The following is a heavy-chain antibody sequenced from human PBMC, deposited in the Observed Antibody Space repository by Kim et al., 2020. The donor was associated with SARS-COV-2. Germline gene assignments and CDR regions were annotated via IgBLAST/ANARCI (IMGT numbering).Heavy chain of an antibody. CDR2: ISYDGSNK. CDR1: GFTFSSYG. V-gene: IGHV3-30*18. D-gene: IGHD3-22*01. Sequence: GGSLRLSCAASGFTFSSYGMHWVRQAPGKGLEWVAVISYDGSNKYYADSVKGRFTISRDNSKNTLYLQMNSLRAEDTAVYYCAKDRAYYYDSSGYYMPGYWGQGTLVTVSS. J-gene: IGHJ4*02. CDR3: AKDRAYYYDSSGYYMPGY.